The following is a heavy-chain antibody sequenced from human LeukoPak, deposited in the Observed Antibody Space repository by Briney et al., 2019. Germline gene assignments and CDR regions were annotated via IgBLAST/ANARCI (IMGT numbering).Heavy chain of an antibody. CDR2: INYSGST. V-gene: IGHV4-59*01. Sequence: SETLSLTCTVSGGSISTYYWSWIRQAPGKGLEWIGYINYSGSTDYNPSLKSRVTISVDTSKDQLSLKMRSVTAADTAVYYCAREYSSFEYWGQGTLVTVSS. CDR1: GGSISTYY. CDR3: AREYSSFEY. D-gene: IGHD6-13*01. J-gene: IGHJ4*02.